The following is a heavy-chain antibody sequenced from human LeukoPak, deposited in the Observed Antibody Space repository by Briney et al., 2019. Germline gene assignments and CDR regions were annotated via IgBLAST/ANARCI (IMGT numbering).Heavy chain of an antibody. CDR1: GFTFSSYA. V-gene: IGHV3-21*01. Sequence: GWSLRLSCAASGFTFSSYAMHWVRQAPGKGLEWVSSISSSSSYIYYADSVKGRFTISRDNAKNSLYLQMNSLRGDDTAVYYCARGTKSSITTIEAWGQGTPVTVSS. CDR2: ISSSSSYI. J-gene: IGHJ5*02. D-gene: IGHD3-22*01. CDR3: ARGTKSSITTIEA.